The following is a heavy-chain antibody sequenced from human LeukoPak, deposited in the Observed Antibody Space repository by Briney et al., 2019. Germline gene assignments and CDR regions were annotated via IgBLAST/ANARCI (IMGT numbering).Heavy chain of an antibody. J-gene: IGHJ5*02. Sequence: SETLSLTCTVSGYSISSGHYWGRIRQPPVNGPEWIGSIYHRGSTYYNPSLKSRVTISVDTSKNQFSLKLSSVTAAITAVYYCASDYGSVGGGWFDPWGQGTLVTVSS. CDR1: GYSISSGHY. D-gene: IGHD3-10*01. CDR2: IYHRGST. CDR3: ASDYGSVGGGWFDP. V-gene: IGHV4-38-2*02.